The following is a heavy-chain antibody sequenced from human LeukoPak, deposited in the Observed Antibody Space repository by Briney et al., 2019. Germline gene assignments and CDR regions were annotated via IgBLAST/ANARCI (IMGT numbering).Heavy chain of an antibody. CDR3: ARGDDYKSTLFDY. CDR1: AGSFSAYY. V-gene: IGHV4-34*01. CDR2: INHSGST. J-gene: IGHJ4*02. D-gene: IGHD5-12*01. Sequence: SETLSLTCAVYAGSFSAYYWSWIRQPPGRGLEWIGEINHSGSTNYNPSLKSRVTISVDTSKNQFSLKLSSVTAADTAVYYCARGDDYKSTLFDYWGQGTLVTVSS.